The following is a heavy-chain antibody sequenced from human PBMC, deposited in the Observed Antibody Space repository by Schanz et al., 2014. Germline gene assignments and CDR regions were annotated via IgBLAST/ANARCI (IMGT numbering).Heavy chain of an antibody. CDR1: GFTFSSYG. CDR3: VKGGTNTLDS. V-gene: IGHV3-30*02. Sequence: QVQLVESGGGVVQPGGSLRLSCAASGFTFSSYGMHWVRQAPGKGLEWVAVIWYDGTDRYYADSVKGRFTISRDNSKNTLYLQMNSLRGDDTAIYYCVKGGTNTLDSWGQGTLVTVSS. J-gene: IGHJ4*02. CDR2: IWYDGTDR.